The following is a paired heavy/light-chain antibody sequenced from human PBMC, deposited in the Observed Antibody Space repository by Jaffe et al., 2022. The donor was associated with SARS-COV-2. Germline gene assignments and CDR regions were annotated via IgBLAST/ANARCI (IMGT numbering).Heavy chain of an antibody. Sequence: QLQLQESGPGRVKPSETLSLTCTVSGDSISSPDYYWGWIRQSPGKGLEWIGTIYNTGGTQYNPSLKSRVIISVETSKNQFSLKLTSVTAADTAVYYCGKGHCNGGSCLLGWFAPWGQGTLVTVSS. CDR2: IYNTGGT. J-gene: IGHJ5*02. V-gene: IGHV4-39*01. D-gene: IGHD2-15*01. CDR1: GDSISSPDYY. CDR3: GKGHCNGGSCLLGWFAP.
Light chain of an antibody. CDR3: QRYGPSPPFT. Sequence: EIVLTQSPGTLSLFPGERVTLSCRASQSVDSAYLAWYQQKPGQAPRLFIYGASKRSHGIPDRFSGSGSGTDFTLTISRLEPEDFAVYYCQRYGPSPPFTFGQGTKLEI. V-gene: IGKV3-20*01. J-gene: IGKJ2*01. CDR1: QSVDSAY. CDR2: GAS.